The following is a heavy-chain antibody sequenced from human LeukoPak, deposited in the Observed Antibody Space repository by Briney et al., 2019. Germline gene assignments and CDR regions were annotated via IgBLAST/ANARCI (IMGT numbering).Heavy chain of an antibody. J-gene: IGHJ6*03. Sequence: GGSLRLSCAASEFIFSSYWMSWVRQAPGRGLEWVANIKQDGSEKYYVDSVKGRFTISRDNAKNSLYLQMNSLRAEDTAVYYCARALLWFGNYMDVWGKGTTATISS. V-gene: IGHV3-7*01. CDR1: EFIFSSYW. CDR3: ARALLWFGNYMDV. CDR2: IKQDGSEK. D-gene: IGHD3-10*01.